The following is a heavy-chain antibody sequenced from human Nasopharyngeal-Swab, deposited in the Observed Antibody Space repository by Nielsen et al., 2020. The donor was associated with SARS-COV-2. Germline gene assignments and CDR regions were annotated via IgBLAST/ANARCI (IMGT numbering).Heavy chain of an antibody. CDR3: ARDQGYSYGSYFDY. Sequence: GVLKISCAASGFTFSSYSMNWVRQAPGKGLEWISSISSSSSYIYYADSVKGRFTISRDNAKNSLYLQMNSLRAEDTAVYYCARDQGYSYGSYFDYWGQGTLVTVSS. V-gene: IGHV3-21*01. CDR1: GFTFSSYS. J-gene: IGHJ4*02. D-gene: IGHD5-18*01. CDR2: ISSSSSYI.